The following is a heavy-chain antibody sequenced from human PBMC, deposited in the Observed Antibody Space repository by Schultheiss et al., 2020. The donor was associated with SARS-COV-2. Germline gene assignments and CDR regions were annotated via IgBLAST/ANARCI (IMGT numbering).Heavy chain of an antibody. CDR2: IHTSGTT. D-gene: IGHD4-23*01. CDR1: GASISSYF. V-gene: IGHV4-4*07. Sequence: GSLRLSCTVSGASISSYFWSWIRQPAGKGLEWIGRIHTSGTTNFNSSLKSRVTMSLDTSKNHFSLKLSSVTAADTAVYYCARNSEFDHWGQGTLVTVSS. CDR3: ARNSEFDH. J-gene: IGHJ4*02.